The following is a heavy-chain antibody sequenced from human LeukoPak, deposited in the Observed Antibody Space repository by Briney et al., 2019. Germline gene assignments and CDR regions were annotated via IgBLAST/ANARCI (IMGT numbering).Heavy chain of an antibody. CDR3: ARRGPAGSSSSGMDV. CDR1: GDSLYYYSPA. J-gene: IGHJ6*02. CDR2: TYYRSKWYN. V-gene: IGHV6-1*01. D-gene: IGHD6-6*01. Sequence: SHTLSLTHAISGDSLYYYSPAWMYIRQSPSRGLESLGKTYYRSKWYNDYAVSVKSRIPINPDTSKNQFSLQLNSVTPEDTAVYYCARRGPAGSSSSGMDVWGQGTTVTVSS.